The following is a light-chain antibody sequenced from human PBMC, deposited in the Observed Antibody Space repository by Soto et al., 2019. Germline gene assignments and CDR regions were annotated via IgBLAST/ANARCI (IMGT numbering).Light chain of an antibody. J-gene: IGKJ1*01. CDR3: QQYYSFWT. CDR1: RSVDKW. Sequence: DIQMTQSPSTLSASLGDRVTIICRASRSVDKWLAWYQQKSGKAPKLLIYEASHLQSGVPSRFGGSGSGTEFTLTINNLQPEDVANYYCQQYYSFWTFGQGTTVE. V-gene: IGKV1-5*02. CDR2: EAS.